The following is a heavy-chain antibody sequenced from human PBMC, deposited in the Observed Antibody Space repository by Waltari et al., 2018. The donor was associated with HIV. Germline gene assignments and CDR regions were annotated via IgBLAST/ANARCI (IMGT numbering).Heavy chain of an antibody. V-gene: IGHV3-48*03. D-gene: IGHD6-6*01. CDR2: ISDRGQTL. CDR3: VRGGAAFVTGGMQVVQPGP. J-gene: IGHJ5*02. Sequence: EVQLVESGGGLVRPGGSLRPPWLASGFPFCASDLHWVRQAPGKGLEWLSYISDRGQTLYYTASTKGRFTVSRNNAKRSLYLDMSGLTAADTAVYYCVRGGAAFVTGGMQVVQPGPWGQGTLVTVS. CDR1: GFPFCASD.